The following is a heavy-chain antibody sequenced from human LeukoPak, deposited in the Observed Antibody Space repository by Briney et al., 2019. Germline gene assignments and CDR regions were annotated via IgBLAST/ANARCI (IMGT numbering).Heavy chain of an antibody. V-gene: IGHV4-59*01. Sequence: KPSETLSLTCTVSGGSISSYYWSWIRQPPGKGLEWIGYIYCSGSTNYNPSLKSRVTISVDTSKNQFSLKLSSVTAADTAVYYCARDTPIVATITARGRYYYYYGMDVWGQGTTVTVSS. CDR3: ARDTPIVATITARGRYYYYYGMDV. J-gene: IGHJ6*02. CDR1: GGSISSYY. CDR2: IYCSGST. D-gene: IGHD5-12*01.